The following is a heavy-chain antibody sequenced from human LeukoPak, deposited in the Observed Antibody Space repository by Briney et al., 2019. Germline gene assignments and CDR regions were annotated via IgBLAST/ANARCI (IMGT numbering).Heavy chain of an antibody. D-gene: IGHD6-19*01. V-gene: IGHV4-39*01. Sequence: PSETLSLTCTVSSGSMSSSSYYWGWIRQPPGKGLEWIGSMYYSGSPYYNPSLKSRVTISVDTSKKQFSLKLTSVTAADTAAYYRARSRIEVAGFYYFDYWGQGILVTVSS. CDR1: SGSMSSSSYY. CDR2: MYYSGSP. CDR3: ARSRIEVAGFYYFDY. J-gene: IGHJ4*02.